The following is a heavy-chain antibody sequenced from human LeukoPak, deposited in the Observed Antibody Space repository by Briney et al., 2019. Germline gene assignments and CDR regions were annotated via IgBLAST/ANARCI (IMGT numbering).Heavy chain of an antibody. CDR1: GYSFTSHY. Sequence: GASVKVSCKASGYSFTSHYMHWVRQAPGQGLEWMGLINPRGTGTIYAEKFLGRVTMTTDTSTSTAYMELRSLRSDDTAVYYCARASRDFWSGYYLPFDYWGQGTLVTVSS. CDR2: INPRGTGT. CDR3: ARASRDFWSGYYLPFDY. V-gene: IGHV1-46*01. J-gene: IGHJ4*02. D-gene: IGHD3-3*01.